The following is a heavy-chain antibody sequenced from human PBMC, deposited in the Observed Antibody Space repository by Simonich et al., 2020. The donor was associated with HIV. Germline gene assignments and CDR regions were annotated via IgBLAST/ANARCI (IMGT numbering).Heavy chain of an antibody. J-gene: IGHJ4*02. D-gene: IGHD3-3*01. CDR3: AKDRYYNFWSGYYDY. CDR1: GFTFSSYA. Sequence: EVQLLESGGGLVQPGGSLRLSCAASGFTFSSYAMGWVRQAPGGGREWVSAISGIGGSTYYADSVKGRFTISRDNSKNTLYLQMNSLRAEDTAVYYCAKDRYYNFWSGYYDYWGQGTLVTVSS. CDR2: ISGIGGST. V-gene: IGHV3-23*01.